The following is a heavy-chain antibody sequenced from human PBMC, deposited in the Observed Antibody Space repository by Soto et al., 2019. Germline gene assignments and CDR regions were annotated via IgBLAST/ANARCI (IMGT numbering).Heavy chain of an antibody. CDR2: IHYTGST. CDR1: GGSIPTYY. CDR3: AREASGSGTYGWFDP. D-gene: IGHD3-10*01. V-gene: IGHV4-59*01. J-gene: IGHJ5*02. Sequence: QVQLQESGPGLVKPSESLSLTCTVSGGSIPTYYWSWIRQPPGKGLQWIGYIHYTGSTNYNPSLKSRLTISLDTSKNQFTLKRSSVTPADTAFYYCAREASGSGTYGWFDPWGPGTLVTVSS.